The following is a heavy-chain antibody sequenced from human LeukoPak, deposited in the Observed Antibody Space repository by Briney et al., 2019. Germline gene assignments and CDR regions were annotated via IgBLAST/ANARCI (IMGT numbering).Heavy chain of an antibody. CDR1: GYTFTSYD. J-gene: IGHJ6*02. V-gene: IGHV1-8*01. Sequence: GASVKVSCKASGYTFTSYDINWVRQATGQGLEWMGWMNPNSGNTGYAQKFQGRVTMTRNTSISTAYMELSSLRSEDTAVYYCAREFPVVPAEPGFYYGMDVWGQGTTVTVSS. CDR2: MNPNSGNT. CDR3: AREFPVVPAEPGFYYGMDV. D-gene: IGHD2-2*01.